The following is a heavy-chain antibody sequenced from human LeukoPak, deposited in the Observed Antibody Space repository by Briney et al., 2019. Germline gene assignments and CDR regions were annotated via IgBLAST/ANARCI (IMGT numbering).Heavy chain of an antibody. CDR1: GFTFSSYG. Sequence: GRSLRLSCAASGFTFSSYGMHWVRQAPGKGLEWVAVISYDGSNKYYADSVKGRFTISRDNSKNTLYLQMNSLRAEDTAVYYCAKAPEKESASYFDYWGQGTLVTVSS. CDR3: AKAPEKESASYFDY. J-gene: IGHJ4*02. CDR2: ISYDGSNK. V-gene: IGHV3-30*18.